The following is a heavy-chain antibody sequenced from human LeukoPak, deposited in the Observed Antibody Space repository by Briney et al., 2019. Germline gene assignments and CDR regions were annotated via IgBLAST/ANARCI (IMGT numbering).Heavy chain of an antibody. CDR2: IYYTGST. Sequence: SETLSLTCTVSGGSVSDYYWSWIRQSPGKGLEWIGYIYYTGSTSYNPSLRSRVTMSADTSKNQFSLKLSSVTAADTAVYYCARGRGAAAGTLYPYWGQGTLVTVSS. J-gene: IGHJ4*02. D-gene: IGHD6-13*01. CDR1: GGSVSDYY. CDR3: ARGRGAAAGTLYPY. V-gene: IGHV4-59*02.